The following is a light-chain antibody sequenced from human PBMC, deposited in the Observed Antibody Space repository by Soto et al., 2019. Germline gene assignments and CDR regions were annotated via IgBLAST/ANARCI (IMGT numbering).Light chain of an antibody. CDR1: SCDVGGYNY. V-gene: IGLV2-14*01. CDR3: SSYTSSTTLKV. Sequence: QSALTQPASVSGSPGQSITISCTGTSCDVGGYNYVSWYQQHPGKAPKLIIYDVSNRPSGVSNRFSGSKSGNTASLTISGLQAEDEADYYCSSYTSSTTLKVFGGGTKLTVL. J-gene: IGLJ2*01. CDR2: DVS.